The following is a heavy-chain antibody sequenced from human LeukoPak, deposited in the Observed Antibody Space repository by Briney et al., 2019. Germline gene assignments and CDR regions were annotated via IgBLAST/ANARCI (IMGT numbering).Heavy chain of an antibody. V-gene: IGHV3-11*01. CDR2: ISSSGSTI. CDR1: EFTFSDYY. CDR3: ARAGKYYDFWSGQRDRGAFDI. D-gene: IGHD3-3*01. Sequence: GGSLRLSCAASEFTFSDYYMSWIRQAPGKGLEWVSYISSSGSTIYYADSVKGRFTISRDNAKNSLYLQMNSLRAEDTAVYYCARAGKYYDFWSGQRDRGAFDIWGQGTMVTVSS. J-gene: IGHJ3*02.